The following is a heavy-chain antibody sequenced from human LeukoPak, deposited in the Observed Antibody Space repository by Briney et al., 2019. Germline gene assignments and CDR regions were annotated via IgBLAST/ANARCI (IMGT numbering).Heavy chain of an antibody. D-gene: IGHD4-17*01. V-gene: IGHV4-34*01. CDR2: VNHSGYT. Sequence: KPSETLSLTCAVSGTSFSSYYWSWIRQPPGKGLEWIGEVNHSGYTNDNPSLKSRVTTSVDTSKNQFSLRLRSVTAADTAVYFCARMTTGHDFWGQGTQVTVSS. J-gene: IGHJ4*02. CDR3: ARMTTGHDF. CDR1: GTSFSSYY.